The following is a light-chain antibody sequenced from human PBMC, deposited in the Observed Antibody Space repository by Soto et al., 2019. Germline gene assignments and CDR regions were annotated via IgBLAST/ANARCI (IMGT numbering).Light chain of an antibody. CDR1: QTVDFC. V-gene: IGKV1-39*01. J-gene: IGKJ5*01. CDR2: GAL. Sequence: DIQLTQSPSSLSASVGDSVTITCRASQTVDFCLNWYQHKPGKAPKLLIYGALTLQSGVPPRFSGNGFGTEFTLTITSLQPEDFATYYCQQTYSNPITFGQGTRLEIK. CDR3: QQTYSNPIT.